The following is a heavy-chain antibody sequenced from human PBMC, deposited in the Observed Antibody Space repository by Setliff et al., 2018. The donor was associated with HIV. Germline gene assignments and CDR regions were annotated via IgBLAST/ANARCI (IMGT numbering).Heavy chain of an antibody. J-gene: IGHJ4*02. CDR2: IYHSGST. CDR1: GDSISDTTYY. CDR3: ARLSSYRSSSYYFDY. D-gene: IGHD6-6*01. V-gene: IGHV4-39*01. Sequence: PSETLSLTCSVSGDSISDTTYYWGWIRQPPGKGLEWIGNIYHSGSTLYKPSLKSRVTVSVDTSKNQFSLKLNSVTAADTAVYHCARLSSYRSSSYYFDYWGPGTLVTVSS.